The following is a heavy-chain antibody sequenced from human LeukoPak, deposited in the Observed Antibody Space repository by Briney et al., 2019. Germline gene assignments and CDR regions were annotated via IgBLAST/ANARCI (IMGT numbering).Heavy chain of an antibody. V-gene: IGHV4-30-4*01. CDR1: GGSISSGDYY. Sequence: SETLSLTCTVSGGSISSGDYYWSWIRQPPGKGLEWIGYIYYSGSTYYNPSLKSRVTISVDTSKNQFSLKLSSVTAADTAVYYCARDSGSYLSDYWGQGTLVTVSS. CDR3: ARDSGSYLSDY. D-gene: IGHD1-26*01. J-gene: IGHJ4*02. CDR2: IYYSGST.